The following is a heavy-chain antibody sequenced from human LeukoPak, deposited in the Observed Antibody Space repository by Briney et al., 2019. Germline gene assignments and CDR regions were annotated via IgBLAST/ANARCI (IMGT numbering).Heavy chain of an antibody. Sequence: SETLSLTCTVSGASISSYYWTWIRQPAGKGPEWIGRIYTSGSTNYNPSLESRVTMSIDTSKNQFSLKLSSVTAADTAVYYCARGIAVAGISFDYWGQGTLVTVSS. J-gene: IGHJ4*02. CDR3: ARGIAVAGISFDY. D-gene: IGHD6-19*01. V-gene: IGHV4-4*07. CDR1: GASISSYY. CDR2: IYTSGST.